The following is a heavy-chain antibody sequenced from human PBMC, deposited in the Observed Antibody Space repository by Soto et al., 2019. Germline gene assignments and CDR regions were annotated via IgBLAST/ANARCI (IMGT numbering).Heavy chain of an antibody. CDR3: AKRGHRYAQTRDY. Sequence: SETLSLTCTFSVVSISSGDYYWSWIRQPPGKGLEWIGYIYYSGSTYYNPSLKSRVTISVDTSKNQFSLKLSSVTAADTAVYYCAKRGHRYAQTRDYWGQGTLVTLSS. CDR1: VVSISSGDYY. V-gene: IGHV4-30-4*01. J-gene: IGHJ4*02. CDR2: IYYSGST. D-gene: IGHD5-18*01.